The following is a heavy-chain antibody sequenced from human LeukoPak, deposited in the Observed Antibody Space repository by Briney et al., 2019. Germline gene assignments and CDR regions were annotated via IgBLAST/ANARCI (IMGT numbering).Heavy chain of an antibody. CDR1: GGSISSYY. CDR2: IYYSGTT. D-gene: IGHD3-22*01. CDR3: ARRSDYYDSSGYYRGHNFDY. Sequence: PSETLSLTCTVSGGSISSYYWSWIRQPPGKGLEWIGYIYYSGTTNYNPSLKSRVTISVDTSKNQFSLKLSSVTAADTAVYYCARRSDYYDSSGYYRGHNFDYWGQGTLVTVSS. J-gene: IGHJ4*02. V-gene: IGHV4-59*01.